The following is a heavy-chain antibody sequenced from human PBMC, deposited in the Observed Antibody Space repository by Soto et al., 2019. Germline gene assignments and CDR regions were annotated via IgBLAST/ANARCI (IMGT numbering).Heavy chain of an antibody. CDR1: GFTFNSYA. CDR2: IGTDGNT. CDR3: VRKYPGTRPFDY. J-gene: IGHJ4*01. V-gene: IGHV3-23*01. Sequence: GGTLRLSFTTSGFTFNSYAIYWVRQAPGKGLAWVSAIGTDGNTYYANSVKGRFTISRDNSRTTLYLQMNSLRVEDTALYYCVRKYPGTRPFDYWGQGTLVTGSS. D-gene: IGHD2-2*01.